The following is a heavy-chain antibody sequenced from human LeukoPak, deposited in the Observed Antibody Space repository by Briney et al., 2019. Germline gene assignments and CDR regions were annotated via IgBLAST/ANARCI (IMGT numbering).Heavy chain of an antibody. CDR2: ISPYNGDT. J-gene: IGHJ4*02. CDR3: VRDENYGIYINFDF. Sequence: ASVKVSCEASGYSFIPHGISWVRQAPGEGLEWMGWISPYNGDTNYAQKFQGRLTLTTDTSTSTASMELRSLTSDDTAVYYCVRDENYGIYINFDFWGQGTVVTVSS. D-gene: IGHD4-17*01. V-gene: IGHV1-18*01. CDR1: GYSFIPHG.